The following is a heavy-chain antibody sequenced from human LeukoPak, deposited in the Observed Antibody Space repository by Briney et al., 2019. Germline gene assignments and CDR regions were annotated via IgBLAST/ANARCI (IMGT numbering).Heavy chain of an antibody. Sequence: ERSLRLSCAASGFTFSSYGMHWVRQAPGKGLEWVAVIWYDGSNKYYADSVKGRFTISRDNSKNTLYLQMNSLRAEDTAVYYCAREKLAAAGTGFDYWGQGTLVTVSS. CDR1: GFTFSSYG. V-gene: IGHV3-33*01. J-gene: IGHJ4*02. CDR2: IWYDGSNK. CDR3: AREKLAAAGTGFDY. D-gene: IGHD6-13*01.